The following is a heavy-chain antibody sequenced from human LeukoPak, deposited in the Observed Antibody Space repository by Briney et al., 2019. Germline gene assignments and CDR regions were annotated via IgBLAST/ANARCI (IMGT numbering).Heavy chain of an antibody. V-gene: IGHV3-21*01. J-gene: IGHJ4*02. Sequence: GGSLRLSCAASGFTFSSYAMYWVRQAPGKGLEWVSSISSSSSYIYYADSVKGRFTISRDNAKNSLHLQMNSLRAEDTAVYYCARDETADANDYWGQGTLVTVSS. CDR3: ARDETADANDY. D-gene: IGHD6-13*01. CDR1: GFTFSSYA. CDR2: ISSSSSYI.